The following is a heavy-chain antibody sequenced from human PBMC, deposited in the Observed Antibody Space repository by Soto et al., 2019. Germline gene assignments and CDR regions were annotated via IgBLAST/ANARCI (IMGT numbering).Heavy chain of an antibody. D-gene: IGHD4-17*01. V-gene: IGHV4-39*01. J-gene: IGHJ5*02. CDR1: GGSISSSSYY. CDR2: IYYSGST. CDR3: ASPEERPYGDDDL. Sequence: QLQLQESGPGLVKPSETLSLTCTVSGGSISSSSYYWGWIRQPPGKGLEWIGSIYYSGSTYSNPSLNSRVTISVDTSKTPFPLKLSSVTAADTAVYYCASPEERPYGDDDLWGQGTLVTVSS.